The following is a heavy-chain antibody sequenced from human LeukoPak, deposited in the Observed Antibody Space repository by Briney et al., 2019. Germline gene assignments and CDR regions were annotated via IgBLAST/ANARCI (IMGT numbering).Heavy chain of an antibody. V-gene: IGHV4-34*01. D-gene: IGHD3-10*01. Sequence: SETLSLTCAVYGGSFSGYYWSWIRQPPGRGLEWIGEINHSGSTNYNPSLKRRVTISVKTSNNQFSLQLSSVTAADTAVYYCARERYERYYGSGSYYMDVWGKGTTVTVS. CDR2: INHSGST. J-gene: IGHJ6*03. CDR3: ARERYERYYGSGSYYMDV. CDR1: GGSFSGYY.